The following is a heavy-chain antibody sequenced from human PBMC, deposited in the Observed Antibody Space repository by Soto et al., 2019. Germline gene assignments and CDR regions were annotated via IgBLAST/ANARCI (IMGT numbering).Heavy chain of an antibody. CDR3: ARGRRYSSGWLGAFDI. J-gene: IGHJ3*02. Sequence: EVQLVESGGGLVQPGGSLRLSCAASGFTFSSYWMSWVRQAPGKGLEWVANIKQGGSEKYYVDSVKGRFTIARDNAKNSLYLQMNSLRAEDTAVYYCARGRRYSSGWLGAFDIWGQGTMVTVSS. V-gene: IGHV3-7*03. D-gene: IGHD6-19*01. CDR2: IKQGGSEK. CDR1: GFTFSSYW.